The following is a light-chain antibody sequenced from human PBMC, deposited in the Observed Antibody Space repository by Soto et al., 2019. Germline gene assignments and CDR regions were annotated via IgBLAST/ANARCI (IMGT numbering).Light chain of an antibody. CDR3: SSYAGSHTFVI. V-gene: IGLV2-11*01. CDR2: DVS. J-gene: IGLJ2*01. CDR1: SSDVGGHDS. Sequence: QSALTQPRSVSGSPGQSVTMSCTGTSSDVGGHDSVSWYQQHPGKAPKFLIYDVSKRPSGVPDRFSGSKSGNTASLTISGLQAEDEADYYCSSYAGSHTFVIFGGGTKVTVL.